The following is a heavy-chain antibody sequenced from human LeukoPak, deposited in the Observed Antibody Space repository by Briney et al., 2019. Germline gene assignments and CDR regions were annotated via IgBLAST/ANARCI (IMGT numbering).Heavy chain of an antibody. CDR2: INSDGSST. V-gene: IGHV3-74*01. Sequence: GGSLRLSCAASGFTFSSYWMHWVRQAPGKGLVWVSRINSDGSSTSYADSVKGRFTISRDNAKNTLYLQMNSLRAEDTAIYYCITYNWEYDVDYWGQGTLVTVSS. J-gene: IGHJ4*02. D-gene: IGHD1-20*01. CDR3: ITYNWEYDVDY. CDR1: GFTFSSYW.